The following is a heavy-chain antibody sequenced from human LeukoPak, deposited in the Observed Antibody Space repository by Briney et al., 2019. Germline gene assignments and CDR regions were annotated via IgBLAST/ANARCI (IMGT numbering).Heavy chain of an antibody. CDR1: GGSISSYY. CDR2: IYHSGST. Sequence: SETLSLTCTVSGGSISSYYWSWIRQPPGKGLDWIGYIYHSGSTNYNPSLKSRVTISVDTSKNQFSLKLSSVTAADTAVYYCGAGYCSGGSCYYYGMDVWGQGTTVTVSS. J-gene: IGHJ6*02. CDR3: GAGYCSGGSCYYYGMDV. D-gene: IGHD2-15*01. V-gene: IGHV4-59*01.